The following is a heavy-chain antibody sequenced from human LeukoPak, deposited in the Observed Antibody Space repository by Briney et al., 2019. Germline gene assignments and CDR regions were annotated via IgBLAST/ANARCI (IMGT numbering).Heavy chain of an antibody. D-gene: IGHD3-22*01. Sequence: GGSLRLSCAASGFIFSSYAMHWVRQAPGKGLEWVAVISYDGSNKYYADSVKGRLTISRDNAKNSLFLQMNSLKTEDTAFYYCAKGARSSSGYTTDWGQGILVTVSS. J-gene: IGHJ4*02. CDR3: AKGARSSSGYTTD. CDR1: GFIFSSYA. CDR2: ISYDGSNK. V-gene: IGHV3-30*04.